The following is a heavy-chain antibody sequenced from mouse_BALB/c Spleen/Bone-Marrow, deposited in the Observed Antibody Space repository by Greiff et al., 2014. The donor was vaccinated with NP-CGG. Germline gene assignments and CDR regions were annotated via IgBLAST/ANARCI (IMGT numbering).Heavy chain of an antibody. CDR2: ISSGSSTI. Sequence: DVKLMESGGGLVQPGGSRKLSCAASGFTFSSFGMHWVRQAPEKGLEWVAYISSGSSTIYYADTVKGRFTISRDNPKNTLFLQMTSLRSEDTAMYYCARCNGLFDYWGQGTTLTVSS. CDR3: ARCNGLFDY. J-gene: IGHJ2*01. D-gene: IGHD3-1*01. V-gene: IGHV5-17*02. CDR1: GFTFSSFG.